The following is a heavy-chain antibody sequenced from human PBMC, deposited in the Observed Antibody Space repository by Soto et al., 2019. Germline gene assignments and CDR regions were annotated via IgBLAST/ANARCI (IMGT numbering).Heavy chain of an antibody. CDR2: IYYSGST. J-gene: IGHJ5*02. D-gene: IGHD3-22*01. V-gene: IGHV4-59*01. Sequence: SETLSLTCSVSGGSTSSYYWSWIRQPPGKGLEWIGYIYYSGSTDYSPSLKSRVTMSIDTSQNQVSLKLTSVTTADTAVYYCARDYYDSSDYTTNWFDPWGQGTLVTVSS. CDR3: ARDYYDSSDYTTNWFDP. CDR1: GGSTSSYY.